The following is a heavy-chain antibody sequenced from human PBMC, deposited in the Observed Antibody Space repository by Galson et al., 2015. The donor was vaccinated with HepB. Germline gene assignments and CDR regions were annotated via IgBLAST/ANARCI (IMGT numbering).Heavy chain of an antibody. Sequence: SLRLSCAASGFSFSAFWMGWVRQAPEKGLEWVANIKDDGSQTFYVDSVKGRLIISRDNAKNSVFLQMNRLRAEDTAVYYCARLRSWYGRYQFDYWGRGMLVLVSS. V-gene: IGHV3-7*03. CDR1: GFSFSAFW. D-gene: IGHD6-13*01. CDR3: ARLRSWYGRYQFDY. J-gene: IGHJ4*02. CDR2: IKDDGSQT.